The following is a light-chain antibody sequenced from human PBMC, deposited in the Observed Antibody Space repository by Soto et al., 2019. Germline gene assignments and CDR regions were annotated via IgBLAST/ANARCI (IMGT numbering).Light chain of an antibody. CDR2: DAS. CDR3: QHCHDMPLT. Sequence: QLAQSPSCLSASIGDRFAISCQASHDISKYLNWYQQRPGKAPKLLIYDASTLETGVPSRFSGSGYGTDFTLTITSLQPGDIATYYCQHCHDMPLTFGGGTKVDI. J-gene: IGKJ4*01. CDR1: HDISKY. V-gene: IGKV1-33*01.